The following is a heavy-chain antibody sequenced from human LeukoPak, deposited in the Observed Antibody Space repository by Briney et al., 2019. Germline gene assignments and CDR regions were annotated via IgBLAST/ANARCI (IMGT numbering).Heavy chain of an antibody. Sequence: GASVKISCKVSGYTSTDYYMHWVQQAPGKGLEWMGLVDPEDGETIYAEKFQGRVTITADTSTDTAYMELSSLRSEDTAVYYCARGGHFVVVIATPWKSDAFDIWGQGTMVTVSS. CDR2: VDPEDGET. CDR3: ARGGHFVVVIATPWKSDAFDI. CDR1: GYTSTDYY. J-gene: IGHJ3*02. D-gene: IGHD2-21*01. V-gene: IGHV1-69-2*01.